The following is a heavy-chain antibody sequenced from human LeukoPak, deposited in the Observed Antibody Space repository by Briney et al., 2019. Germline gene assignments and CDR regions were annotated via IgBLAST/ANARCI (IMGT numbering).Heavy chain of an antibody. Sequence: SGTLSLTCAVSDGSINSNYWWTWVRQSPGKGLEWIGEIYHTGSVNYNLSLESRVTISRDRSKNQFSLMLRSVTAADTAVYYCARHYDFWSAYNYWGQGILVTVSS. CDR1: DGSINSNYW. D-gene: IGHD3-3*01. J-gene: IGHJ4*02. V-gene: IGHV4-4*02. CDR3: ARHYDFWSAYNY. CDR2: IYHTGSV.